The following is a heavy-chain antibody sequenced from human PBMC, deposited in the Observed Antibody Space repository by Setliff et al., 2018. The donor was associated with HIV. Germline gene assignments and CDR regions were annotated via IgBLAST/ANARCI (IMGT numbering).Heavy chain of an antibody. V-gene: IGHV1-2*06. D-gene: IGHD1-26*01. CDR2: INPSSAAA. CDR3: ARGGGGPSGFDT. CDR1: RYTFTDYF. Sequence: ASVKVSCKASRYTFTDYFLHWVRQAPGQGLEWMGRINPSSAAANYAQKFQGRVTMTRDTSISTVYMDLTRLTSDDTAVYYCARGGGGPSGFDTWGQGTMVT. J-gene: IGHJ3*02.